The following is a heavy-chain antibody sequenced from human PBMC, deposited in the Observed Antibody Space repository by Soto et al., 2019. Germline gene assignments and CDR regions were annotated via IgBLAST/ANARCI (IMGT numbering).Heavy chain of an antibody. J-gene: IGHJ4*02. CDR3: AKGYSSSSIFEY. CDR2: LSYDASNK. Sequence: PGGSLRLSCAASGFTFSNYGMHWVRQAPGKDLEWLAVLSYDASNKYYADSVRGRFTISRYNSKNTLYLQMNSLRAEDKAVYYCAKGYSSSSIFEYWGQGTLVAVSS. CDR1: GFTFSNYG. V-gene: IGHV3-30*18. D-gene: IGHD6-6*01.